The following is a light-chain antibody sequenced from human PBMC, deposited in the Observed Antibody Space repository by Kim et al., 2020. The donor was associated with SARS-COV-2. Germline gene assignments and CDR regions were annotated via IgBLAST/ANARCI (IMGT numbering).Light chain of an antibody. J-gene: IGKJ2*01. V-gene: IGKV2D-29*02. Sequence: GKPYLYWFLQKPGQSPQLLIHEVSTRLSGVPDRFSGSGSGTDFTLHISRVEAEDVGVYYCMQSLQLPPNTFGQGTKLEI. CDR3: MQSLQLPPNT. CDR1: GKPY. CDR2: EVS.